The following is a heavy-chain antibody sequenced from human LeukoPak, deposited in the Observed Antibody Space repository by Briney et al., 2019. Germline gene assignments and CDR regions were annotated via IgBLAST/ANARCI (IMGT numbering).Heavy chain of an antibody. J-gene: IGHJ3*02. Sequence: SETLSLTCTVSGGSISSGDYYWSWIRQPPGKGLEWIGYINYSGSTYYNPSLKSRVTISVDTSKNQFSLKLSSVTAADTAVYYCARGGYYDSSGYRWAFDIWGQGTMVTVSS. CDR2: INYSGST. CDR3: ARGGYYDSSGYRWAFDI. V-gene: IGHV4-30-4*01. CDR1: GGSISSGDYY. D-gene: IGHD3-22*01.